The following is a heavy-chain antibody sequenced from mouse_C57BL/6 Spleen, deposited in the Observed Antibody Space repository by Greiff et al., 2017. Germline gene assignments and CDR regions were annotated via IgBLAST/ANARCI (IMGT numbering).Heavy chain of an antibody. V-gene: IGHV1-64*01. CDR1: GYTFTSYW. Sequence: QVQLQQPGAELVKPGASVKLSCKASGYTFTSYWMHWVKQRPGQGLEWIGMIHPNSGSTNYNEKFKSKATLTVDKSSSTAYMQLSSLTSEDSAVYYCARRVITTLDGYAMDYWGQGTSVTVSS. CDR3: ARRVITTLDGYAMDY. CDR2: IHPNSGST. D-gene: IGHD1-1*01. J-gene: IGHJ4*01.